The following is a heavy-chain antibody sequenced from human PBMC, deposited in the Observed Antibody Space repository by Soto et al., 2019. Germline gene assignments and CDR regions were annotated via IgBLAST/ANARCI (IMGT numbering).Heavy chain of an antibody. CDR1: GGSFSGYY. CDR2: INHSGST. Sequence: SETLSLTCAVYGGSFSGYYWSWIRQPPGKGLEWIGEINHSGSTNYNPSLKSRVTISVDTSKNQFSLKLSSVTAADTAVYYCRVWERLTRPEVDYYGMDVWGQGTTVTVSS. V-gene: IGHV4-34*01. J-gene: IGHJ6*02. D-gene: IGHD1-1*01. CDR3: RVWERLTRPEVDYYGMDV.